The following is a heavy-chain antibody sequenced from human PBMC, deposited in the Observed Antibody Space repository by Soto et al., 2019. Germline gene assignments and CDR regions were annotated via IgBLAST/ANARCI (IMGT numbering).Heavy chain of an antibody. CDR2: IYSNDDK. Sequence: SGPTLVNPTETLTLTCTVSGLSLNNGRLGVSWIRQPPGKALEWLAHIYSNDDKCYSPSLKSRLTITKDNSKNQVVLTMTKMAPVDKATYYCALYPLIVGATREQWYAFDIWGQGTM. D-gene: IGHD1-26*01. CDR3: ALYPLIVGATREQWYAFDI. V-gene: IGHV2-5*01. CDR1: GLSLNNGRLG. J-gene: IGHJ3*02.